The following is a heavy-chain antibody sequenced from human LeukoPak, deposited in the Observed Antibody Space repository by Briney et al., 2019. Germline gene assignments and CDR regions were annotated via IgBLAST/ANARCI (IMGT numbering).Heavy chain of an antibody. J-gene: IGHJ5*02. CDR2: ISYSGGT. D-gene: IGHD4-11*01. Sequence: SETLSLTCTVSGGSIDSNSWTWIRQPPGKGLEWIGYISYSGGTNYNPSLKSRVTISGDTSKNQFSLKLISVTAADTAVYYCARDYSSFNWFDPWGQGTLVTVSS. CDR1: GGSIDSNS. V-gene: IGHV4-59*01. CDR3: ARDYSSFNWFDP.